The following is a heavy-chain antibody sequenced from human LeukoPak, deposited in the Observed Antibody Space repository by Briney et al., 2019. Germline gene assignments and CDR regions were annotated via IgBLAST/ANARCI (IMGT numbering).Heavy chain of an antibody. CDR1: GCTFTGYY. Sequence: ASVKVSCKASGCTFTGYYMHWVRQAPGQGLEWMGWINPNSGGTNYAQKFQGRVTMTRDTSISTAYMELSRLRSDDTAVYYCARVGRLARPQEDGSGSYLGYWGQGTLVTVSS. CDR2: INPNSGGT. J-gene: IGHJ4*02. V-gene: IGHV1-2*02. D-gene: IGHD3-10*01. CDR3: ARVGRLARPQEDGSGSYLGY.